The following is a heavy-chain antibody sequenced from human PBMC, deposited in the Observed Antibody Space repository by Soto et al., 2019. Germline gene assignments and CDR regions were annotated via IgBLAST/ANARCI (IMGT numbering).Heavy chain of an antibody. J-gene: IGHJ5*02. Sequence: QAQLLQSGPEVKKPGASVKISCRASGYTFTSHHVHWVRQAPGQGLEWMGIISPESGGTTYAQNFEDRVTMTRDTSTSTFYMEVRNLRNEDTAVYFCARTRVVVAAEFDLWGQGTLVNVCS. D-gene: IGHD6-19*01. CDR3: ARTRVVVAAEFDL. V-gene: IGHV1-46*01. CDR1: GYTFTSHH. CDR2: ISPESGGT.